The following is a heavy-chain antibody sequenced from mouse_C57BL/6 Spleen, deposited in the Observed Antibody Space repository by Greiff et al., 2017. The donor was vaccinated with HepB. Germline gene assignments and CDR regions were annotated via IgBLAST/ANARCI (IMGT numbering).Heavy chain of an antibody. V-gene: IGHV3-6*01. CDR3: ARDYYGPFAY. CDR1: GYSITSGYN. D-gene: IGHD2-1*01. J-gene: IGHJ3*01. CDR2: ISYDGSN. Sequence: DVKLQESGPGLVKPSQSLSLTCSVTGYSITSGYNWNWIRQFPGNKLEWMGYISYDGSNNYNPSLKNRISITRDTSKNQFFLKLNSVTTEDTATYYCARDYYGPFAYWGQGTLVTVSA.